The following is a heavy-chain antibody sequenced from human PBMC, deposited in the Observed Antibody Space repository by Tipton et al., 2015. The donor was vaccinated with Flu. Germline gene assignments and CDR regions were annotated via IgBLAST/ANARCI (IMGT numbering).Heavy chain of an antibody. V-gene: IGHV4-39*07. J-gene: IGHJ3*02. Sequence: TLSLTCTVSGGSISSSRYCWGWIRQPPGKGLEWIGSIYYSGRTYYNPSRKSRVTISVDTSKNQFSLKLSSVTAADTAVYYCARSDVVAATLDAFDIWGQGTMVTVSS. D-gene: IGHD2-15*01. CDR3: ARSDVVAATLDAFDI. CDR1: GGSISSSRYC. CDR2: IYYSGRT.